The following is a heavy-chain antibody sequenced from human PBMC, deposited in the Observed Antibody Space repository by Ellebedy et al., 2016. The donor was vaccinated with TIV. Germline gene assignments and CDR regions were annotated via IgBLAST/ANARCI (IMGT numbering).Heavy chain of an antibody. Sequence: ASVKVSCXASGYTFTSYGISWVRQAPGQGLEWMGWISAYNGNTNYAQKLQGRVTMTTDTSTSTAYMELRSLRSDDTAVYYCARLSHCSSTSCYNIYYYGMDVWGQGTTVTVSS. CDR2: ISAYNGNT. D-gene: IGHD2-2*02. CDR1: GYTFTSYG. J-gene: IGHJ6*02. CDR3: ARLSHCSSTSCYNIYYYGMDV. V-gene: IGHV1-18*04.